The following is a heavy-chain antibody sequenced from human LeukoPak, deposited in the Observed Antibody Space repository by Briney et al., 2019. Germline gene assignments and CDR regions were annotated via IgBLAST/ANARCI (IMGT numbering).Heavy chain of an antibody. V-gene: IGHV3-30*02. Sequence: GGSLRLSCAASGFTFSSYGMHWVRQAPGKGLEWVAFIRYDGSNKYYADSVKGRFTISRDNSKNTLYLQMNSLRVEDTAVYYCAKDLSSSDYYYMDVWGKGTTVTVSS. CDR3: AKDLSSSDYYYMDV. J-gene: IGHJ6*03. CDR2: IRYDGSNK. D-gene: IGHD6-6*01. CDR1: GFTFSSYG.